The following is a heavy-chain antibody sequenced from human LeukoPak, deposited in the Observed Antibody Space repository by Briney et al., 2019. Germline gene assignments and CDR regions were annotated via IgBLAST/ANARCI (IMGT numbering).Heavy chain of an antibody. Sequence: SGGSLRLSCAASGFTFSSYAMSWVRQAPGKGLEWVSAISGSGGSTYYADSVKGRFTISRDNSKNTLYLQMNSLRAEDTAVYYCAKVGKQWLVQETYYFDYWGQGTLVTVSS. J-gene: IGHJ4*02. CDR3: AKVGKQWLVQETYYFDY. CDR2: ISGSGGST. D-gene: IGHD6-19*01. CDR1: GFTFSSYA. V-gene: IGHV3-23*01.